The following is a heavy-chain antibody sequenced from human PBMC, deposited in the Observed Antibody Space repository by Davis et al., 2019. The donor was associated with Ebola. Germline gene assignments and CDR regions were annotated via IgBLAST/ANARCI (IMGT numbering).Heavy chain of an antibody. D-gene: IGHD1-26*01. CDR1: GFTFTSHW. CDR3: ARVYRLMAVRIDY. V-gene: IGHV5-10-1*01. Sequence: GESLKISCKGSGFTFTSHWIVWVRQMPGKGLEWMGRIDPSDSYTNYSPSFQGHVTISADKSISTAYLQWSSLKASDTAMYYCARVYRLMAVRIDYWGQGTLVTVSS. J-gene: IGHJ4*02. CDR2: IDPSDSYT.